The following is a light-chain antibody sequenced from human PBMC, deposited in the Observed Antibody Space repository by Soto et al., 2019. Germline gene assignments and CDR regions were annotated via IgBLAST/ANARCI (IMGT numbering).Light chain of an antibody. CDR2: DVT. CDR1: SSDVGGYNF. CDR3: LSYSSSTSLYV. Sequence: QSALTQPASVSGSPGQSITISCTGTSSDVGGYNFVSWYQQHPGKAPKLMIYDVTHRPSGVSNRFSGSKSGNTASLTISGLQAEDEADYYCLSYSSSTSLYVLGTATKLTVL. V-gene: IGLV2-14*01. J-gene: IGLJ1*01.